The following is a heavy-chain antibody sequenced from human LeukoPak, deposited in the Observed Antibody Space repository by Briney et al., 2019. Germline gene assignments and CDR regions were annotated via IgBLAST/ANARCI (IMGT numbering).Heavy chain of an antibody. D-gene: IGHD2-15*01. J-gene: IGHJ6*03. CDR3: ARLKGYCSGGSCYYYYMDV. Sequence: HGESLKISCKGSGYSFTSYWIGWVRQMPGKGLEWMGIIYPGDSDTRYSPSFQGQVTISADKSISTAYLQWSSLKASDTAMYYCARLKGYCSGGSCYYYYMDVWGKGTTVTVSS. CDR2: IYPGDSDT. CDR1: GYSFTSYW. V-gene: IGHV5-51*01.